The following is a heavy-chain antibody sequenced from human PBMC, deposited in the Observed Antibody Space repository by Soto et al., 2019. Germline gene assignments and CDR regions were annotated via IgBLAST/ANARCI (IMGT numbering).Heavy chain of an antibody. CDR3: ARANWYDGILDAFDI. V-gene: IGHV3-74*01. D-gene: IGHD1-20*01. J-gene: IGHJ3*02. CDR2: INSDGSST. Sequence: GGSLRLSCAASGFTFSSYWMHWVRQAPGKGLVWVSRINSDGSSTSYADSVKGRFTISRDNAKNTLYLQMNSLRAEDTAVYYCARANWYDGILDAFDIWGQGTMVAVSS. CDR1: GFTFSSYW.